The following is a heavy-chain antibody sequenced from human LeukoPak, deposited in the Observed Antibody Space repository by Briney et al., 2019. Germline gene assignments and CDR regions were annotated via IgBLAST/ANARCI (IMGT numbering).Heavy chain of an antibody. CDR1: GFTFSSYA. V-gene: IGHV3-23*01. Sequence: PGGSLRLSCAASGFTFSSYAMSWVRQAPGKGLEWVSAISGSGGSTYYADSVKGRFTISRDNSKNTLYLQMNSLRAEDTAVYYCAKIGTYYDFWSGSWTFDYWGQGTLVTVSS. CDR2: ISGSGGST. CDR3: AKIGTYYDFWSGSWTFDY. D-gene: IGHD3-3*01. J-gene: IGHJ4*02.